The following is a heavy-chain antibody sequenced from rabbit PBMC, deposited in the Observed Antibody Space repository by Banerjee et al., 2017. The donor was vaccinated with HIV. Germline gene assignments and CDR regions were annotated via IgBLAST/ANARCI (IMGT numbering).Heavy chain of an antibody. CDR2: IAVSSSAFT. D-gene: IGHD7-1*01. CDR1: GFSFSSSDY. Sequence: QSLEESGGGLVQPEGSLALSCKASGFSFSSSDYICWVRQAPGKGLEWLSCIAVSSSAFTYSATWAKGRFTISKTSSTTVTLQMTSLTVADTATYFCARDTGTSFSSYGMDLWGPGTLVTVS. CDR3: ARDTGTSFSSYGMDL. V-gene: IGHV1S40*01. J-gene: IGHJ6*01.